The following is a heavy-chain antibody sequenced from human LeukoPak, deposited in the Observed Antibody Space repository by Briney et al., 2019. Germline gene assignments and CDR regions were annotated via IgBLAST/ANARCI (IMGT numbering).Heavy chain of an antibody. CDR3: ARGGSYYNEAFDI. V-gene: IGHV3-23*01. CDR1: GFTFSSYA. D-gene: IGHD1-26*01. CDR2: ISGSGGTI. Sequence: PGGSRRLSCAASGFTFSSYAMSWVRQAPGKGLEWVSAISGSGGTIYYADSVKGRFTISRDNAKNSLYLQMNSLSAEDTAVYYCARGGSYYNEAFDIWGQGTMVTVSS. J-gene: IGHJ3*02.